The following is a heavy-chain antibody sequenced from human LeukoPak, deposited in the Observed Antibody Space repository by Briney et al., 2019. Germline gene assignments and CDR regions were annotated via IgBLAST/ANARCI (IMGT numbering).Heavy chain of an antibody. CDR1: GYSFTSYW. V-gene: IGHV5-51*01. D-gene: IGHD3-16*01. J-gene: IGHJ4*02. CDR2: IYPGDSDT. Sequence: GESLKISCKGSGYSFTSYWIGWVRQMPGKGLEWMGIIYPGDSDTRYSPSFQGQVTISADRSISTASLQWSSLKASDTAMYYCARLSAVPRGEFDYWGQGTLVTVSS. CDR3: ARLSAVPRGEFDY.